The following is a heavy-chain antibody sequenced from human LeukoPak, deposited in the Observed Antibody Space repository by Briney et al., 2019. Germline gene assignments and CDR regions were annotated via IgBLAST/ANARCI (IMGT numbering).Heavy chain of an antibody. CDR2: FDSEDNEI. D-gene: IGHD2-2*01. J-gene: IGHJ4*02. Sequence: GASVKVSCNVSGYALTELSILWVRQAPGKGLEWMGGFDSEDNEIIYAQKFQGRVTMTEDTPTDTAYMELSSLTSEDTAIYYCAAGAQLPIDYWGQGTLVTVSS. CDR3: AAGAQLPIDY. V-gene: IGHV1-24*01. CDR1: GYALTELS.